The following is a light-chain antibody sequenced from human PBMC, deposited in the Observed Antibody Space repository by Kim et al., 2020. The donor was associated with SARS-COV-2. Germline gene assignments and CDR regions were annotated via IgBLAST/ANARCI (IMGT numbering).Light chain of an antibody. Sequence: SYELTQPPSVSVYPGQTASITCSGDRLGDKYASWYQQKPGQSPVLVIYNDSRRPSGIPERFSGSNSGNTATLTISGTQAIDEADYYCQAWDNNNGVFGGGTQLTVL. CDR3: QAWDNNNGV. J-gene: IGLJ3*02. V-gene: IGLV3-1*01. CDR2: NDS. CDR1: RLGDKY.